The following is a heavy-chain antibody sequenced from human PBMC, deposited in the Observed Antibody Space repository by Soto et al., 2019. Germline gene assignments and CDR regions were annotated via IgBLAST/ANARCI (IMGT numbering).Heavy chain of an antibody. CDR2: MNPNSGNT. Sequence: QVQLVQSGAEVKGPGASVKVSCKASGYTFINFDINWVRQATGQGLEWMGWMNPNSGNTGYGQKFQGRVTMTRDTSINTAYMELNSLRSEDTAVYYCARVSPYHTYGLDVWGQGTTVTVSS. CDR1: GYTFINFD. D-gene: IGHD2-2*01. V-gene: IGHV1-8*01. CDR3: ARVSPYHTYGLDV. J-gene: IGHJ6*02.